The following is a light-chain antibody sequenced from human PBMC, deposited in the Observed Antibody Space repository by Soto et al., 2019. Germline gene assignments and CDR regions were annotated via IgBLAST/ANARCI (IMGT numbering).Light chain of an antibody. Sequence: SPGERATLSCRASQSVSSYLAWYQQKPGQAPRLLIYDASNRATGIPARFSGSGSGTDFTLTISSLEPEDFAVHYCQQRSNWPLFGQGTRLEIK. CDR3: QQRSNWPL. V-gene: IGKV3-11*01. CDR2: DAS. CDR1: QSVSSY. J-gene: IGKJ5*01.